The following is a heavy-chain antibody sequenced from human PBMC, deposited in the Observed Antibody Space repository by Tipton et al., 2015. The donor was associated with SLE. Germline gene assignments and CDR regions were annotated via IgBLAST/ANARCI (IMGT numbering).Heavy chain of an antibody. CDR1: GDSISSSSYY. Sequence: TLSLTCTVSGDSISSSSYYWGWIRQPPGKGLEWIGSLYYGGTTYYNPSLKSRVTISVGTSKNQFSLKLNSVTAADTAVYYCARYCSGGRCYSDYWGQGTLVTVSS. D-gene: IGHD2-15*01. J-gene: IGHJ4*02. CDR2: LYYGGTT. CDR3: ARYCSGGRCYSDY. V-gene: IGHV4-39*07.